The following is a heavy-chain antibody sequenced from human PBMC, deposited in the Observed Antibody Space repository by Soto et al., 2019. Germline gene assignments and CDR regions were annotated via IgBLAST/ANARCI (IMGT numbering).Heavy chain of an antibody. V-gene: IGHV3-7*01. Sequence: EVQLVESGGGLVQPGGSLRLSCVDSGFTFSSYWMSWVRHAPVKGLEWVGNIKQDGSEENYVDSLKGRFTISRDNAKNSMYLQMNSLRAEDTAVYYCARIAATGRGWDVWGQGTTVVVSS. CDR1: GFTFSSYW. CDR2: IKQDGSEE. CDR3: ARIAATGRGWDV. D-gene: IGHD6-13*01. J-gene: IGHJ6*02.